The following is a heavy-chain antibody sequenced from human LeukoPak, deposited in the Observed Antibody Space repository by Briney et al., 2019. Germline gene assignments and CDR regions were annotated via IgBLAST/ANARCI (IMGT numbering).Heavy chain of an antibody. J-gene: IGHJ5*02. CDR3: ARDYYCSGGICYSGRPQYNWFDP. D-gene: IGHD2-15*01. CDR1: GFTFSSYA. V-gene: IGHV3-30-3*01. Sequence: PGGSLRLSCAASGFTFSSYAMHWVRQAPGKGLEWVAVISYDGSNEYYADSVKGRFTISRDNSKNTLYLQMNSLRAEDTAVYYCARDYYCSGGICYSGRPQYNWFDPWGQGTLVTVSS. CDR2: ISYDGSNE.